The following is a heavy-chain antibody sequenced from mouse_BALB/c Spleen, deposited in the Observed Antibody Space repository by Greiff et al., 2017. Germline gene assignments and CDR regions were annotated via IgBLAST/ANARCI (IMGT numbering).Heavy chain of an antibody. CDR1: GFNIKDTY. CDR3: ARLLTGTFAY. V-gene: IGHV14-3*02. J-gene: IGHJ3*01. D-gene: IGHD4-1*01. Sequence: VHLQQSGAELVKPGASVKLSCTASGFNIKDTYMHWVKQRPEQGLEWIGRIDPANGNTKYDPKFQGKATITADTSSNTAYLQLSSLTSEDSAVYYCARLLTGTFAYWGQGTLVTVSA. CDR2: IDPANGNT.